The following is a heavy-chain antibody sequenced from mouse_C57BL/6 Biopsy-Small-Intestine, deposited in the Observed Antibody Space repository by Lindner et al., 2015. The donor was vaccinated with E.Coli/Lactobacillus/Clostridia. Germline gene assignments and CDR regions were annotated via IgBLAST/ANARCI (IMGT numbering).Heavy chain of an antibody. D-gene: IGHD2-5*01. J-gene: IGHJ3*01. CDR3: AVYYSNYVFAY. CDR2: INPYNDGT. V-gene: IGHV1-14*01. Sequence: VQLQESGPELVKPGASVRMSCKASGYTFTTYVINWVKQKPGQGLEWIGYINPYNDGTKYNEKFKGKATLTSDKSASTAYMELSSLTSEDSAVYYCAVYYSNYVFAYWGQGTLVTVSA. CDR1: GYTFTTYV.